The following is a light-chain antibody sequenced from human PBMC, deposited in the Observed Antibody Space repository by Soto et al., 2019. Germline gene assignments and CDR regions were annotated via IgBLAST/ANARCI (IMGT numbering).Light chain of an antibody. V-gene: IGKV1-27*01. Sequence: DIQMTQSPSSLSASVGDRVTITCRASQGISNYLAWYQQKPGKVPKLLIYAASTLQSGVPSRFSGSGSGTDFNLTISSLQPEDVATYYCQKYSSAPPWTFGQGTKVEIK. CDR1: QGISNY. J-gene: IGKJ1*01. CDR2: AAS. CDR3: QKYSSAPPWT.